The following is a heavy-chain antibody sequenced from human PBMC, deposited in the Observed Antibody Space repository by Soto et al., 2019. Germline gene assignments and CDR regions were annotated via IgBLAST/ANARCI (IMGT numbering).Heavy chain of an antibody. D-gene: IGHD3-22*01. J-gene: IGHJ4*02. CDR3: ARDSSGNDY. V-gene: IGHV3-48*03. Sequence: VRKAPGKGLEWVSYISSSGSTIYYADSVKGRFTISRDNAKNSLYLQMNSLRAEDTAVYYCARDSSGNDYLVQGTLVTGSS. CDR2: ISSSGSTI.